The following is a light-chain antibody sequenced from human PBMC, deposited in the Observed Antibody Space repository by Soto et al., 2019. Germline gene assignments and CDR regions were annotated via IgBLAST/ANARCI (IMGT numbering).Light chain of an antibody. CDR1: NSNIGSNT. V-gene: IGLV1-44*01. J-gene: IGLJ7*01. Sequence: QPVLTQPPSASGAPGQRVTISCSGSNSNIGSNTVNWYQQLPGTAPKLLIYDNNKRPSGVPDRFSDSKSGTSASLAISGLQSEDEADYYCASWDDRLNGVVFGGGTQLTVL. CDR2: DNN. CDR3: ASWDDRLNGVV.